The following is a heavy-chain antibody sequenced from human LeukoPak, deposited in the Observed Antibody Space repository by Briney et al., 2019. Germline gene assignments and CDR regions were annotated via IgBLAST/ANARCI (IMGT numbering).Heavy chain of an antibody. CDR1: GFTFSSYA. V-gene: IGHV3-23*01. D-gene: IGHD6-13*01. J-gene: IGHJ4*02. CDR2: ISGSGGNT. CDR3: AKDGYSSSWIYYFDY. Sequence: GGSLRLSCAASGFTFSSYAMSWVRQAPGKGLEWVSAISGSGGNTYYADSVKGRFTIPRDNSKNTLYLQMNSLRAEDTAVYYCAKDGYSSSWIYYFDYWGQGTLVTVSS.